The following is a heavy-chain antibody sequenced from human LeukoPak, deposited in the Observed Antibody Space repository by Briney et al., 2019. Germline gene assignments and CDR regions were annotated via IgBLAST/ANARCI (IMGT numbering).Heavy chain of an antibody. CDR2: IYPGDSDT. J-gene: IGHJ3*02. D-gene: IGHD4-11*01. V-gene: IGHV5-51*01. CDR3: ARPSDNDYSNYRLHDAFDI. Sequence: GESLKISCKGSGYSFTSYWIGWVRQMPGKGLEGMGIIYPGDSDTRYSPSFQGQVTISADKSISTAYLQWSSLKASDTAMYYCARPSDNDYSNYRLHDAFDIWGQGTMVTVSS. CDR1: GYSFTSYW.